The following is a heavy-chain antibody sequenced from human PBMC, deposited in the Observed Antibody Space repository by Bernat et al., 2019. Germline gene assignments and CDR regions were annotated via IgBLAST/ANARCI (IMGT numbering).Heavy chain of an antibody. J-gene: IGHJ4*02. V-gene: IGHV3-49*04. CDR3: GRQYYFDY. Sequence: EVQLVESGGGLVQPGRSLRLSCTASGFTFGDYDVSWVRQAPGKGLEWVGFIRSKAYGGTTEYAASVKGRVTISRDDSISIAYLQRNSLKTDDTAVYYCGRQYYFDYWGQGTLVTVSS. CDR2: IRSKAYGGTT. D-gene: IGHD2/OR15-2a*01. CDR1: GFTFGDYD.